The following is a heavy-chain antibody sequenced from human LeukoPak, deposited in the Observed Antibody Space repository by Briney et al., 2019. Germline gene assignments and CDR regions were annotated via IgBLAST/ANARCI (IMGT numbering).Heavy chain of an antibody. CDR3: ARDLDYSTGFDY. J-gene: IGHJ4*02. CDR2: ISYDGSNE. Sequence: GGSLRLSCAGSGFTFSNHGMKWVRQAPGKGLEWVAVISYDGSNEYYADSVKGRFTISRDNSKNALYLQMNSLRADDTAVYYCARDLDYSTGFDYWGQGTLVTVSS. CDR1: GFTFSNHG. V-gene: IGHV3-30*03. D-gene: IGHD4-11*01.